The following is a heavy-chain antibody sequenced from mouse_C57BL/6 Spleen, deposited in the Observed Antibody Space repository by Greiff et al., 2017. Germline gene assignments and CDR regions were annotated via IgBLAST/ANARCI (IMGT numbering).Heavy chain of an antibody. CDR2: INPGSGGT. J-gene: IGHJ1*03. CDR3: ARFYGSSWGYFDV. V-gene: IGHV1-54*01. D-gene: IGHD1-1*01. Sequence: QVQLQQSGAELVRPGTSVKVSCKASGYAFTNYLIEWVKQRPGQGLEWIGVINPGSGGTNYNEKFKGKATLTADKSSSTAYMQLSSLTSADSAVYFCARFYGSSWGYFDVWGTGTTVTVSS. CDR1: GYAFTNYL.